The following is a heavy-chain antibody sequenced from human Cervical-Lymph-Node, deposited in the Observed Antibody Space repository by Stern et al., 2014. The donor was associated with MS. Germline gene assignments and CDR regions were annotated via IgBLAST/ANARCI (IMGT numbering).Heavy chain of an antibody. V-gene: IGHV1-3*01. CDR1: GYTFTNYA. Sequence: QVQLVQSGAEVKKPGASVKVSCKASGYTFTNYAMHWVRQAPGQRLEWMGWIHAGNGNTKYSQKFQGRVTITRDTSASTAYMELSSLRSEDTAVYYCARVPGIGVDAKDYFDYWGQGTFVTVSS. CDR3: ARVPGIGVDAKDYFDY. D-gene: IGHD6-19*01. CDR2: IHAGNGNT. J-gene: IGHJ4*02.